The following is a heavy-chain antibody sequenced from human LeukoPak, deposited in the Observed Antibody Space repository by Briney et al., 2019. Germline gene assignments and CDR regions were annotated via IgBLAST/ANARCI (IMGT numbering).Heavy chain of an antibody. D-gene: IGHD4-17*01. J-gene: IGHJ4*02. CDR2: ISSSSSYI. V-gene: IGHV3-21*01. CDR1: GFTFSSYA. Sequence: GGSLRLSCAASGFTFSSYAMTWVRQAPGKGLERVSSISSSSSYIYYADSVKGRFTISRDNAKNSLYLQMNSLRAEDTAVYYCASRGRRGYGDYAGKFAYWGQGTLVTVSS. CDR3: ASRGRRGYGDYAGKFAY.